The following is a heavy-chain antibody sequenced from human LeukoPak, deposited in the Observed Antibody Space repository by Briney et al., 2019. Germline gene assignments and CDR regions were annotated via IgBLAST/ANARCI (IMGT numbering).Heavy chain of an antibody. CDR2: INAGNGNT. D-gene: IGHD3-10*01. CDR1: GYTFTSYA. CDR3: ASIYGSGSYPEI. J-gene: IGHJ4*02. Sequence: ALVKVSCKASGYTFTSYAMHWVRQAPGQRLEWMGWINAGNGNTKYSQKFQGRVTITRDTSASTAYMELSSLRSEDTAVYYCASIYGSGSYPEIWGQGTLVTVSS. V-gene: IGHV1-3*01.